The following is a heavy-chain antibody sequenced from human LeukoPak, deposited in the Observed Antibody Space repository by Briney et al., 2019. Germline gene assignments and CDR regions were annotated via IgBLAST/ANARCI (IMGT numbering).Heavy chain of an antibody. J-gene: IGHJ4*02. CDR1: GGSISSYY. CDR2: IYYSGST. D-gene: IGHD3-10*01. CDR3: ARHYLWFGDYNYFDY. V-gene: IGHV4-39*01. Sequence: KSSETLSLTCTVSGGSISSYYWGWIRQPPGKGLEWIGSIYYSGSTYYNPSLKSRVTISVDTSKNQFSLKLSSVTAADTAVYYCARHYLWFGDYNYFDYWGQGTLVTVSS.